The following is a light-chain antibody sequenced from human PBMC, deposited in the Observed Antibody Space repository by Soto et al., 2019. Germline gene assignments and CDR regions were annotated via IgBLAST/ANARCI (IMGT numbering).Light chain of an antibody. Sequence: QSVLTQPPSTSGTPGQRVTISCSGGTSNIGKNTVSWYQHLPGTAPRLLLYSNDQRPSGVPDRFSGSWSGTSASQAINGLQSEDEADYYCAAWDDSLNNVVFGGGTKLTVL. CDR2: SND. CDR1: TSNIGKNT. V-gene: IGLV1-44*01. CDR3: AAWDDSLNNVV. J-gene: IGLJ2*01.